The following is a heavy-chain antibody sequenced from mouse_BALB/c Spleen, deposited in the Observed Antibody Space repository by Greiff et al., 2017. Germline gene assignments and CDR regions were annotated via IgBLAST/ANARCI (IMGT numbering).Heavy chain of an antibody. Sequence: QVQLKQSGPGLVQPSQSLSITCTVSGFSLTSYGVHWVRQSPGKGLEWLGVIWSGGSTDYNAAFISRLSISKDNSKSQVFFKMNSLQATDTAIYYCARGHYRYDGFAYWGQGTLVTVSA. CDR2: IWSGGST. V-gene: IGHV2-2*02. CDR3: ARGHYRYDGFAY. D-gene: IGHD2-14*01. CDR1: GFSLTSYG. J-gene: IGHJ3*01.